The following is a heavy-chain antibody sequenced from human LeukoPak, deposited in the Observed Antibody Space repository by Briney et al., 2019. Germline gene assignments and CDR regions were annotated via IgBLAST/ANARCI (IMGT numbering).Heavy chain of an antibody. J-gene: IGHJ4*02. Sequence: GASVKVSCKTSGYAFTSYYMHWVRQAPGQGLEWMGLINPSGGSTSYAQKFQGRVTMTRDTSISTAYMELSRLRSDDTAVYYCAGGRVKVVVAAEIFDYWGQGTLVTVSS. CDR1: GYAFTSYY. D-gene: IGHD2-15*01. CDR3: AGGRVKVVVAAEIFDY. CDR2: INPSGGST. V-gene: IGHV1-2*06.